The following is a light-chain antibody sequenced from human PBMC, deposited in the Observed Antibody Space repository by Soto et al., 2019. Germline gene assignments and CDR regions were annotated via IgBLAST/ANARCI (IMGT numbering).Light chain of an antibody. CDR1: QSVSSSY. CDR2: DTS. Sequence: EIVLTQSPATLSLSPGERATLSCRASQSVSSSYLAWYQQKPGQAPRPLIYDTSGRASDIPERFSGSGSGTEFTLTISRLEPEDFAVYFCQQYGSSPTFGQGTKVDIK. V-gene: IGKV3-20*01. CDR3: QQYGSSPT. J-gene: IGKJ1*01.